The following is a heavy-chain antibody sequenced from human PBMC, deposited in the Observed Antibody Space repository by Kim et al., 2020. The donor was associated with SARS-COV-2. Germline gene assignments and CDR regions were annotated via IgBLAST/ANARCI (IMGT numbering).Heavy chain of an antibody. CDR3: TSPTTVGYYYYGMDV. D-gene: IGHD4-4*01. J-gene: IGHJ6*02. Sequence: ASVKGRFTISRDDSKSIAYLQMNSLKTEDTAVYYCTSPTTVGYYYYGMDVWGQGTTVTVSS. V-gene: IGHV3-49*02.